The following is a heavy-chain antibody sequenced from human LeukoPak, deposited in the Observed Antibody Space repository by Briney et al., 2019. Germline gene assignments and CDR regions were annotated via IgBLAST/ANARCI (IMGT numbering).Heavy chain of an antibody. CDR2: IYTSGST. V-gene: IGHV4-4*07. CDR1: GGSIGSYY. D-gene: IGHD2-15*01. CDR3: ARDGVVAAPYYYYYYMDV. J-gene: IGHJ6*03. Sequence: SETLSLTCTVSGGSIGSYYWSWIRQPAGKGLEWIGRIYTSGSTNYNPSLKSRVTMSVDTSKNQFSLKLSSVTAADTAVYYCARDGVVAAPYYYYYYMDVWGKGTTVTVSS.